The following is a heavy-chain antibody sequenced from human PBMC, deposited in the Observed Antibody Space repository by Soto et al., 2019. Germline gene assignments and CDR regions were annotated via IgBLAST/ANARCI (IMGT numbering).Heavy chain of an antibody. J-gene: IGHJ6*02. CDR3: ARSRAAAGYYYYVMDV. Sequence: QLQLQESGSGLVKPSQTLSLTCAVSGGSISSGVYSWSWIRQPPGKGLEWIGYIYPRGSTYYNPSLKRRVSISVDRSKNQFSLKLSSVTAADTAVYYCARSRAAAGYYYYVMDVWGQGTTVTVSS. CDR2: IYPRGST. CDR1: GGSISSGVYS. D-gene: IGHD6-13*01. V-gene: IGHV4-30-2*01.